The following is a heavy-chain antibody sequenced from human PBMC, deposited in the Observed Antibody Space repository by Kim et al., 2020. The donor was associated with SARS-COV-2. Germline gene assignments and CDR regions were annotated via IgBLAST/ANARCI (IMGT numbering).Heavy chain of an antibody. J-gene: IGHJ4*02. CDR3: AKVGPNYYGSGSYDALIDY. Sequence: GGSLRLSCAASGFTFSSYGMHWVRQAPGKGLEWVAVIWYDGSNKYYADSVKGRFTISRDNSKNTLYLQMNSLRAEDTAVYYCAKVGPNYYGSGSYDALIDYWGQGTLVTVSS. D-gene: IGHD3-10*01. V-gene: IGHV3-33*06. CDR1: GFTFSSYG. CDR2: IWYDGSNK.